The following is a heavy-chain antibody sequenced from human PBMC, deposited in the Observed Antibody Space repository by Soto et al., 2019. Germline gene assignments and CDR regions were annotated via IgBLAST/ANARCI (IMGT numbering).Heavy chain of an antibody. CDR2: IWYDGSNK. CDR3: ARDSAYDFWSGYSGYYYYGMDV. V-gene: IGHV3-33*01. CDR1: GFTFSSYG. J-gene: IGHJ6*02. Sequence: GESLKISCAASGFTFSSYGMHWVRQAPGKGLEWVAVIWYDGSNKYYADSVKGRFTISRDNSKNTLYLQMNSLRAEDTAVYYCARDSAYDFWSGYSGYYYYGMDVWGQGTTVTVSS. D-gene: IGHD3-3*01.